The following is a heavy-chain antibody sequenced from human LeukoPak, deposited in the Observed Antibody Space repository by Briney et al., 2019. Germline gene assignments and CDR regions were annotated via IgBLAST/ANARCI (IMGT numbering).Heavy chain of an antibody. J-gene: IGHJ4*02. V-gene: IGHV3-9*01. CDR2: ISWNSGSI. CDR3: AKGGGLRYSEGYFDY. D-gene: IGHD3-9*01. Sequence: PGRSLTLSCAASGVTFDDYAMHWVRQAPGKGLEWVSGISWNSGSIGYADSVKGRFTISRDNAKNSLYLQMNSLRAEDTALYYCAKGGGLRYSEGYFDYWGQGTLVTVSS. CDR1: GVTFDDYA.